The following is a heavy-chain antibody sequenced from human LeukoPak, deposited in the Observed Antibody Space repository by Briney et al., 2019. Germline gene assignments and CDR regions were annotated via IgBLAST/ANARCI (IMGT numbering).Heavy chain of an antibody. Sequence: GGSLRLSCAASGFTFSSYAMFWVRQDPGKGLEWVASIPFDGRFQYYGDSVKGLFTISRDNSKNTLYLQMNSLRSEDTAVYYCAREGWGGAKAGLDYWGQGTPVTVSS. J-gene: IGHJ4*02. CDR1: GFTFSSYA. V-gene: IGHV3-30*04. CDR3: AREGWGGAKAGLDY. D-gene: IGHD6-19*01. CDR2: IPFDGRFQ.